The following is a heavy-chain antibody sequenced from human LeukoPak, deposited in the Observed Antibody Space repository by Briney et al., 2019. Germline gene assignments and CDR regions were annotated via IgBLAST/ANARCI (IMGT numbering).Heavy chain of an antibody. CDR2: ICYSGST. CDR1: GGSISSYY. V-gene: IGHV4-59*01. D-gene: IGHD3-9*01. CDR3: ARARGYYDIPYFDY. Sequence: SETLSLTCTVSGGSISSYYWSWIRQPPGKGLEWIGYICYSGSTNYNPSLKSRVTISVDTSKNQFSLKLSSVTAADTAVYYCARARGYYDIPYFDYWGQGTLVTVSS. J-gene: IGHJ4*02.